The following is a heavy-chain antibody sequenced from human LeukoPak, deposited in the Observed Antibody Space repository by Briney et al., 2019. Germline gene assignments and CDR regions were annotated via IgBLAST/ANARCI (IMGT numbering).Heavy chain of an antibody. V-gene: IGHV4-4*02. Sequence: PSETLSLTCAVSGGSISSSNWWSWVRQPPGKGLEWIGEIYHSGSTNYNPSLKSRVTISVDMSKNQFSLKLSSVTATDTAVYYCARLVCGGGSCPAEFDYWGQGTLVTVSS. CDR1: GGSISSSNW. J-gene: IGHJ4*02. D-gene: IGHD2-15*01. CDR2: IYHSGST. CDR3: ARLVCGGGSCPAEFDY.